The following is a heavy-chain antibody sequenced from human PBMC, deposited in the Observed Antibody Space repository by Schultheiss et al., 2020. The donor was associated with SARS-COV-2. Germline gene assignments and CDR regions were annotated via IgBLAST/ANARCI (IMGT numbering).Heavy chain of an antibody. CDR2: ISAYNGNT. CDR1: GYTCTSEG. V-gene: IGHV1-18*03. J-gene: IGHJ5*02. Sequence: SVKVSFPAFGYTCTSEGISWGRQAPGQGLEWMGWISAYNGNTNYAQKLQGRVTITRDTSASTAYMELSSLRSEDMAVYYCARGPRRIQLWLFVSNWFDPWGQGTLVTVSS. CDR3: ARGPRRIQLWLFVSNWFDP. D-gene: IGHD5-18*01.